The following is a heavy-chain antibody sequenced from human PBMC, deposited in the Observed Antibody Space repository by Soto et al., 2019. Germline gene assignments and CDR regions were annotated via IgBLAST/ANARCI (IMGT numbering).Heavy chain of an antibody. V-gene: IGHV4-39*01. CDR3: ARVNWNYAPNWFDP. CDR1: GGSISSSSYY. D-gene: IGHD1-7*01. Sequence: QLQLQESGPGLVKPSETLSLTCTVSGGSISSSSYYWGWIRQPPGKGLEWIGSIYYSGSTYYNPSLKRRVTISVDTSKNQFSLKLSSVTAADTAVYYCARVNWNYAPNWFDPWGQGTLVTVSS. CDR2: IYYSGST. J-gene: IGHJ5*02.